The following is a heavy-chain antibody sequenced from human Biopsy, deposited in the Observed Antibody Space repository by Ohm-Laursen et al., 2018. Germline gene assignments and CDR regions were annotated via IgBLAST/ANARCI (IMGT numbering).Heavy chain of an antibody. D-gene: IGHD4-17*01. V-gene: IGHV3-30*18. J-gene: IGHJ6*02. Sequence: SLRLSCTASGSTFSNYGIHWVRQAPGKGLEWVALTSHGGNDGYYADSVEGRFTVSRDNSKNTVVLQMNSLRPEDTALYYCAKDRWERNLHYGGGVDLWGQGTTVTVSS. CDR2: TSHGGNDG. CDR3: AKDRWERNLHYGGGVDL. CDR1: GSTFSNYG.